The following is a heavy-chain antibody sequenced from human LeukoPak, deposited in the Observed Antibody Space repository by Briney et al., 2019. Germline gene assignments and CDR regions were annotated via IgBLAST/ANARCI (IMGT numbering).Heavy chain of an antibody. CDR1: GFTFSSYA. D-gene: IGHD5-18*01. V-gene: IGHV3-30*18. CDR3: AKDLYVDTAMDLYYYYYGMDV. CDR2: ISFDGTNK. Sequence: PGRSLRLSCAASGFTFSSYAMHWVRQPPGKGLEWLALISFDGTNKYYADSVKGRFTISRDNSKNTLYLQMNSLGAEDTAVYYCAKDLYVDTAMDLYYYYYGMDVWGQGTTVTVSS. J-gene: IGHJ6*02.